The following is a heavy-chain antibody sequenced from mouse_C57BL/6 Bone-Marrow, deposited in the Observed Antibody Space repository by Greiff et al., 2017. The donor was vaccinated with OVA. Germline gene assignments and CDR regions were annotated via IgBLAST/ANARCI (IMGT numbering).Heavy chain of an antibody. Sequence: VQLQQPGAELVKPGASVKLSCKASGYTFTSYWMQWVKQRPGQGLEWIGEIDPSDSYTNYNQKFKGKATLTVYTSSSTAYMQLSSLTSEDSAVYYCARGDYDYDGYWGQCTTLSVSS. CDR3: ARGDYDYDGY. D-gene: IGHD2-4*01. CDR2: IDPSDSYT. V-gene: IGHV1-50*01. CDR1: GYTFTSYW. J-gene: IGHJ2*01.